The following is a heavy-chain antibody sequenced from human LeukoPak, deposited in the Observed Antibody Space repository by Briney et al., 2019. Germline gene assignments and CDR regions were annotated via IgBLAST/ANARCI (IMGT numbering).Heavy chain of an antibody. CDR1: GFTFSSYS. J-gene: IGHJ6*04. V-gene: IGHV3-48*02. CDR3: AELRITMIGGV. CDR2: ISSRSTTI. D-gene: IGHD3-10*02. Sequence: GGSLRLSCAASGFTFSSYSMNWVRQAPGKGLEWVSYISSRSTTIYYADSVKGRFTISRDNAKNSLYLQMNRLRDENTAVYYCAELRITMIGGVWGKGTTVTISS.